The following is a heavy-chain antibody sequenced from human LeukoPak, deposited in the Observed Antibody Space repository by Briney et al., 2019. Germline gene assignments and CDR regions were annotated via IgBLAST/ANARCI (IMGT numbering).Heavy chain of an antibody. J-gene: IGHJ4*02. CDR3: ARESYDSWDPHRYYFDY. Sequence: SETLSLTCAVYGGSISDYYWSWIRQPPGKGLEWIGEINDSGRTNYNPSLKSRVTISVDTSKNQFSLKLSSVTAADTAVYYCARESYDSWDPHRYYFDYWGQGTLVTVSS. V-gene: IGHV4-34*01. CDR1: GGSISDYY. D-gene: IGHD3-22*01. CDR2: INDSGRT.